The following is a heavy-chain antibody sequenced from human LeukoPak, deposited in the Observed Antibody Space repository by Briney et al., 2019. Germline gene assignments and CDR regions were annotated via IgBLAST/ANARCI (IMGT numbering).Heavy chain of an antibody. CDR3: AKEGSNGDFDY. CDR2: ISYDGSNK. Sequence: PGRSLRLSCAASGFTFSSYDMHWVRQAPGKGLEWVTVISYDGSNKYYRDSVKGRFTISRDNSKNTLYLKMNSLRAEDTAVYYCAKEGSNGDFDYWGQGTLVTVSS. CDR1: GFTFSSYD. V-gene: IGHV3-30*18. J-gene: IGHJ4*02. D-gene: IGHD1-26*01.